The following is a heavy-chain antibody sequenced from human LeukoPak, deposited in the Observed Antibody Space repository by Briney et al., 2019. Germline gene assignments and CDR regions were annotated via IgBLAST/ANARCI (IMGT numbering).Heavy chain of an antibody. CDR3: ARAGGWTREDYKADAFHI. CDR1: GYTFTNFG. J-gene: IGHJ3*02. Sequence: ASVKVSCKAAGYTFTNFGISWVRQAPGQGLEWMGWISVYNGNSSYAQNLQGRVTMTTDTSTSTAYMELRSLRSDDTAVYYCARAGGWTREDYKADAFHIWGQGTMVTVST. V-gene: IGHV1-18*01. CDR2: ISVYNGNS. D-gene: IGHD6-19*01.